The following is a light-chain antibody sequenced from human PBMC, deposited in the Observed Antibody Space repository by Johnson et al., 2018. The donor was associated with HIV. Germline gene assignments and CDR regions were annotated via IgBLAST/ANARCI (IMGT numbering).Light chain of an antibody. CDR2: DNN. CDR1: SSNVGSSF. CDR3: GTWDSSLRVGF. J-gene: IGLJ1*01. Sequence: QSVLTQPPSVSAAPGQTVTISCSGSSSNVGSSFVSWYRQVPGTAPKLLIYDNNKRPSGIPGRFSGSKSGPSATLGITGLQTGEEADYYCGTWDSSLRVGFFGTGTKVTVL. V-gene: IGLV1-51*01.